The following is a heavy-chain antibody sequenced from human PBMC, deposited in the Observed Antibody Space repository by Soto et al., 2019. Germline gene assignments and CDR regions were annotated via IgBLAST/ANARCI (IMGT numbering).Heavy chain of an antibody. CDR3: ARELDYYGSGNYYNRIDY. D-gene: IGHD3-10*01. CDR1: GGPFSDYA. CDR2: IIPMFGTA. Sequence: QVQLVQSGAEVKKPGSSVKVSCKVSGGPFSDYAVSWVRQAPGQGLEWMGGIIPMFGTANYAQKFQGRVTISADESTTTAYMELSSLRSEDTAVYYCARELDYYGSGNYYNRIDYWCQGTLVTVSS. J-gene: IGHJ4*02. V-gene: IGHV1-69*01.